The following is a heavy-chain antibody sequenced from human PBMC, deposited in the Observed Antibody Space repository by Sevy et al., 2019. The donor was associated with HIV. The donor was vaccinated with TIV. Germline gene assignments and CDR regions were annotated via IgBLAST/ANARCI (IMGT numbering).Heavy chain of an antibody. J-gene: IGHJ3*02. Sequence: SETLSLTCAVYGGSFSGYYWSWIRQPPGKGLEWIGEINHSGSTNYNPSLKSRVTISVDTSKNQFSLKLSSVTAADTAVYYCARHCGSTSCTHAFDIWGQGTMVTVSS. V-gene: IGHV4-34*01. CDR1: GGSFSGYY. CDR2: INHSGST. CDR3: ARHCGSTSCTHAFDI. D-gene: IGHD2-2*01.